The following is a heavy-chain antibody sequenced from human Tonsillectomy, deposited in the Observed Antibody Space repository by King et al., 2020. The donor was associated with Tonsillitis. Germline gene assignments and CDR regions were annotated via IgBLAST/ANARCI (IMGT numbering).Heavy chain of an antibody. CDR2: IRHDGSRI. Sequence: VQLVESGGGLVQPGGSLRLSCEASGFTFSNYWMTWVRQAPGKGLEWVANIRHDGSRIYYVDSVKGRFIISRDNAKNSLFLQMNSLRAEDTALYYCVIDLNPDSSTTFSDALELCGQGTVVAVSS. CDR1: GFTFSNYW. CDR3: VIDLNPDSSTTFSDALEL. J-gene: IGHJ3*01. D-gene: IGHD2/OR15-2a*01. V-gene: IGHV3-7*01.